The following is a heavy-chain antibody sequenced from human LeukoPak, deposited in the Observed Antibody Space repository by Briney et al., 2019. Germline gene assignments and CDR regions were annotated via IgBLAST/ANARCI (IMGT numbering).Heavy chain of an antibody. CDR1: GGSISGYY. Sequence: SDPLSLTCTVSGGSISGYYGSWIRQPPGRALEWIGYIYYSGSTSYNPSLQSRVTMSVDTSKSQVSLKVNSVTAADTAVYYCARGDVVIYYFDHWGQGTLVTVSS. D-gene: IGHD2-21*01. CDR2: IYYSGST. J-gene: IGHJ4*02. V-gene: IGHV4-59*07. CDR3: ARGDVVIYYFDH.